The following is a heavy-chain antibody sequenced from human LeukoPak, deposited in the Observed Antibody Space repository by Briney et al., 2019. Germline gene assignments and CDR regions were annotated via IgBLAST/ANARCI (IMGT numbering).Heavy chain of an antibody. CDR1: GFTFDDYG. CDR2: ISWNGGST. CDR3: ARVEYSSGWYEYFQH. Sequence: PGGSLRLSCAASGFTFDDYGMSWVRQAPGKGLEWVSGISWNGGSTGYADSVKGRFTISRDNAKNSLYLQMNSLRAEDTALYYCARVEYSSGWYEYFQHWGQGTLVTVSS. D-gene: IGHD6-19*01. V-gene: IGHV3-20*04. J-gene: IGHJ1*01.